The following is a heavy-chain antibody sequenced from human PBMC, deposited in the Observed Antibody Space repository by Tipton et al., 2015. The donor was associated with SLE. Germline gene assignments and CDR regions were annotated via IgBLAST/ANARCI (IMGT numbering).Heavy chain of an antibody. CDR2: IYYSGST. CDR1: GGSISSSSYY. Sequence: LRLSCTVSGGSISSSSYYWGWIRQPPGKGLEWIGSIYYSGSTNYNPSLKSRVTISVDTSKNQFSLKLNSVTAADTAVYYCARGGEYGSSWYPRYYYYMDVWGKGTTVTVSS. CDR3: ARGGEYGSSWYPRYYYYMDV. V-gene: IGHV4-39*07. J-gene: IGHJ6*03. D-gene: IGHD6-13*01.